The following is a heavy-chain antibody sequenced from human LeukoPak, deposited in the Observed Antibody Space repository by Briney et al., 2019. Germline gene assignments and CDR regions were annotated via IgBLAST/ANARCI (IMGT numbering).Heavy chain of an antibody. CDR1: GYTFTGYY. CDR3: ARGYYDILTGYYPQYFQH. J-gene: IGHJ1*01. Sequence: ASVKVSCKASGYTFTGYYTHWVRQAPGQGLEWMGWINPNSGGTNYAQKFQGRVTMTRDTSISTAYMELSRLRSDDTAVYHCARGYYDILTGYYPQYFQHWGQGTLVTVSS. V-gene: IGHV1-2*02. CDR2: INPNSGGT. D-gene: IGHD3-9*01.